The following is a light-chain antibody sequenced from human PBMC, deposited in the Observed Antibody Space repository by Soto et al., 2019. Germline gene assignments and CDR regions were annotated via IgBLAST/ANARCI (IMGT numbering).Light chain of an antibody. Sequence: ETVLRQSPGTLSLSPGGRATLSCWASQSVSRNSLAWYQHKPGQGPRLLIYDASTRATGVPDRFSGSGSGTDFTLTISRLEPEDVAVYYCQQYEAVVTFGQGTKVDIK. CDR3: QQYEAVVT. CDR1: QSVSRNS. V-gene: IGKV3-20*01. CDR2: DAS. J-gene: IGKJ1*01.